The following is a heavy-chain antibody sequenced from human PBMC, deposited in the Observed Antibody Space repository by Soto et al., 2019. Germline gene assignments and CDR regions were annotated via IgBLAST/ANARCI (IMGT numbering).Heavy chain of an antibody. D-gene: IGHD1-1*01. CDR3: ARGIGYSAQDY. Sequence: QTGGSLRLSCAASGFTFSNYWMHWVRQVPGKGLVWVSRISGDVSSRDYADSVKGRFTSSRDNAKNTLYLQMNSLRAEDTAVYYCARGIGYSAQDYWGQGTLVTVSS. CDR1: GFTFSNYW. J-gene: IGHJ4*02. V-gene: IGHV3-74*01. CDR2: ISGDVSSR.